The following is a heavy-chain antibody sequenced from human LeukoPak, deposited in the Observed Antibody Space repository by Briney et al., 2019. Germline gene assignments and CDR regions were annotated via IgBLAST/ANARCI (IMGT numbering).Heavy chain of an antibody. CDR3: ARAIRHSDY. V-gene: IGHV3-48*04. CDR1: GFTFSSYS. D-gene: IGHD2-21*01. CDR2: ISSSSSTI. Sequence: GGSLRLSCAASGFTFSSYSMNWVRQAPGKGLEWVSYISSSSSTIYYADSVKGRFAISRDNAKNSLYLQMNSLRAEDTAVYYCARAIRHSDYWGQGTLVTVSS. J-gene: IGHJ4*02.